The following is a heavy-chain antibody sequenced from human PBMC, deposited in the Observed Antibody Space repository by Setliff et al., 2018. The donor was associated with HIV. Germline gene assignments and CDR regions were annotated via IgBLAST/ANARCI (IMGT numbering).Heavy chain of an antibody. CDR3: ARESGSYLSFFDY. Sequence: QPGGSLRLSCAASGFTFSTYWMHWVRQAPGKGLVWVSRINSEGSSTRYADSVKGRFTISRDNAKNTLYPEMNSLRAEDTAVYYCARESGSYLSFFDYWGQGTLVTVSS. CDR2: INSEGSST. J-gene: IGHJ4*02. D-gene: IGHD1-26*01. CDR1: GFTFSTYW. V-gene: IGHV3-74*01.